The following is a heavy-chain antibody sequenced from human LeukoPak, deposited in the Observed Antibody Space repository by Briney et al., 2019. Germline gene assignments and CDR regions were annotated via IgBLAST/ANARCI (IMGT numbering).Heavy chain of an antibody. CDR2: IKQDGSEK. V-gene: IGHV3-7*01. J-gene: IGHJ6*03. CDR3: ARERRGYSYGTLNYYYYMDV. CDR1: GFTFSSYW. Sequence: GGSLRLSCAASGFTFSSYWMSWVRQAPGKGLEWVANIKQDGSEKYYVDSVEGRFTISRDNAKNSLYLQMNSLRAEDTAVYYCARERRGYSYGTLNYYYYMDVWGKGTTVTVSS. D-gene: IGHD5-18*01.